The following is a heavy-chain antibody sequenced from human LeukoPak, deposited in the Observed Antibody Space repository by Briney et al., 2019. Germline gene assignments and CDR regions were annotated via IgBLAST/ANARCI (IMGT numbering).Heavy chain of an antibody. CDR1: GGSISSSSYY. J-gene: IGHJ4*02. D-gene: IGHD5-18*01. CDR2: INHSGST. V-gene: IGHV4-39*07. CDR3: ARVRIQLWFAPIFDY. Sequence: PSETLSLTCTVSGGSISSSSYYWGWIRQPPGKGLEWIVEINHSGSTNYNPSLKSRVTISVDTSKNQFSLKLSSVTAADTAVYYCARVRIQLWFAPIFDYWGQGTLVTVSS.